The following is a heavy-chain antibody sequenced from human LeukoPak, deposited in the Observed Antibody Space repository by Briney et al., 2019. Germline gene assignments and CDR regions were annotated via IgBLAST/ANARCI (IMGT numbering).Heavy chain of an antibody. D-gene: IGHD3-22*01. Sequence: SQTLSLTCTVSGGSISSGDYYWSWIRQPPGKGLEWIGYIYYSGSTYYNPSLKSRVTISVDTSKIHFSLKLSSVTAADTALYYCASSRRYYYDSSGYHAFDIWGQGTMVTVSS. CDR2: IYYSGST. CDR3: ASSRRYYYDSSGYHAFDI. CDR1: GGSISSGDYY. J-gene: IGHJ3*02. V-gene: IGHV4-30-4*08.